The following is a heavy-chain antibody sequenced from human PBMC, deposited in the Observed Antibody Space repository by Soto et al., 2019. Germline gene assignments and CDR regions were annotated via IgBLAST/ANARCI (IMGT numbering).Heavy chain of an antibody. V-gene: IGHV4-59*01. J-gene: IGHJ5*02. D-gene: IGHD3-3*01. Sequence: PSETLSRTCTVSGGSISSYYWSWIRQPPGKGLEWIGYIYYSGSTNYSPSLKSRVTISVDTSKNQFSLKLSSVTAADTAVYYCARVGGTYDFWSGFFPWGQGTLVTVSS. CDR1: GGSISSYY. CDR3: ARVGGTYDFWSGFFP. CDR2: IYYSGST.